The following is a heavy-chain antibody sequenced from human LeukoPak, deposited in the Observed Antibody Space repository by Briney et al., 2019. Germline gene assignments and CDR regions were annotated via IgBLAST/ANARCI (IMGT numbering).Heavy chain of an antibody. Sequence: ASVKVSCKASGYTFTGYYMHWVRQAPGQGLEWMGWINPNSGGTNYAQKFQGWVTMTRDTSISTAYMELSRLRSDDTAVYYCARDLAGDSSSWYGMDVWGQGTTVTVCS. D-gene: IGHD6-13*01. J-gene: IGHJ6*02. CDR1: GYTFTGYY. V-gene: IGHV1-2*04. CDR2: INPNSGGT. CDR3: ARDLAGDSSSWYGMDV.